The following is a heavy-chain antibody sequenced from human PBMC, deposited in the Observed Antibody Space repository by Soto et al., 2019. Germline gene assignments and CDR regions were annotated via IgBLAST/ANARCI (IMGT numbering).Heavy chain of an antibody. D-gene: IGHD3-10*01. CDR2: IKQDGSEK. CDR3: AIWEVWLGEGWYFDY. V-gene: IGHV3-7*01. Sequence: DVQLVESGGGLVQPGGSLRLSCAASGFTFSSYWMSWVRQAPGKGLEWVANIKQDGSEKYYVDSVKGRFTISRDNAKNSLYLQMNSLRAEDTAVYYCAIWEVWLGEGWYFDYWGQGTLVTVSS. J-gene: IGHJ4*02. CDR1: GFTFSSYW.